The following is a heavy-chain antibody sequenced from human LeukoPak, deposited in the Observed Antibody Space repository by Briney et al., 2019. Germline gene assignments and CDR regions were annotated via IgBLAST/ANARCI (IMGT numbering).Heavy chain of an antibody. D-gene: IGHD6-13*01. CDR1: GFSIGPFW. CDR2: IRGDASRL. J-gene: IGHJ4*02. CDR3: AREGQSSSWYPEPDFDY. V-gene: IGHV3-7*01. Sequence: GGSLRLSCVASGFSIGPFWMTWVRQAPGKGLEWVANIRGDASRLYYVDSVKGRFIISRDNAKNSLYLQMNSLRAEDTAVYYCAREGQSSSWYPEPDFDYWGQGTLVTVSS.